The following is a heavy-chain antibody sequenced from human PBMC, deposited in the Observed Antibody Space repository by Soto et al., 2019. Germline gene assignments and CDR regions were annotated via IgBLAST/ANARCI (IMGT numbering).Heavy chain of an antibody. CDR1: GGSMTRSGYY. V-gene: IGHV4-39*01. D-gene: IGHD3-22*01. J-gene: IGHJ5*02. CDR3: WFDP. Sequence: SETLSLTCTVAGGSMTRSGYYWGWIRQPPGNELQYIGSVYNNGQTYYNPSLTSTVYMELNSLTSEDTAVYYCARDQSWHDLVWWFDPWGQGTLVTVSS. CDR2: VYNNGQT.